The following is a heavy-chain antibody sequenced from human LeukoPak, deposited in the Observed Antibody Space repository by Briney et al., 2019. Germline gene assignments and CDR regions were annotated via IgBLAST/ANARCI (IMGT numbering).Heavy chain of an antibody. CDR3: ARDLDTAMADFDY. V-gene: IGHV1-2*02. D-gene: IGHD5-18*01. CDR1: GYTFTGYY. CDR2: INPNSGGT. Sequence: ASVKVSCKASGYTFTGYYMHWVRQAPGQGLEWMGWINPNSGGTNYAQKFQGRVTMTRDTSISTAYMELSRLRSDDTAVYYCARDLDTAMADFDYWGQGTLVTVSS. J-gene: IGHJ4*02.